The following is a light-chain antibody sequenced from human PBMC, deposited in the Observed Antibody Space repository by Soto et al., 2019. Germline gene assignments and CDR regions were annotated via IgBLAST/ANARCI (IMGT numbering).Light chain of an antibody. CDR1: SSNIGAGCD. Sequence: QSVLTQPPSVSGAPGQRVTISCTGSSSNIGAGCDVHWYQQLPGTAPKLLIYANSNRPSGVPDRFSGSKSGTSASLAITGLQAEDEADYYCQSYDSRLSVVFGGGTKLTVL. CDR3: QSYDSRLSVV. V-gene: IGLV1-40*01. J-gene: IGLJ2*01. CDR2: ANS.